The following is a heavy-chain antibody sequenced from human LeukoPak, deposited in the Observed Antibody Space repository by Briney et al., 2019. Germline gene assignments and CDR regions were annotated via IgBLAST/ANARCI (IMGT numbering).Heavy chain of an antibody. CDR3: ARNSSSGFFDY. D-gene: IGHD6-6*01. V-gene: IGHV4-38-2*01. CDR1: GYSIRNGDY. J-gene: IGHJ4*02. CDR2: MYNSVSI. Sequence: SETLSLTCVVSGYSIRNGDYWGWIRQSPGKGLEWIASMYNSVSIHYNPSLKSRVTILVDTSKNESSLKMRSVTAADTAVYYCARNSSSGFFDYWGQGTLATVSS.